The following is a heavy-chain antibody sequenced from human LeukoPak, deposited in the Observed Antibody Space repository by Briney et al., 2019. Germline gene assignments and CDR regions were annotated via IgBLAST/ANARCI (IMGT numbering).Heavy chain of an antibody. CDR3: ARDQSTMVRFFDY. CDR1: GFTFSSYS. V-gene: IGHV3-21*01. CDR2: ISSSSSYI. D-gene: IGHD3-10*01. Sequence: GGSQRLSCAASGFTFSSYSMNWVRQAPGKGLEWVSSISSSSSYIYYADSVKGRFTISRDNAKNSLYLQMNSLRAEDTAVYYCARDQSTMVRFFDYWGQGTLVTVSS. J-gene: IGHJ4*02.